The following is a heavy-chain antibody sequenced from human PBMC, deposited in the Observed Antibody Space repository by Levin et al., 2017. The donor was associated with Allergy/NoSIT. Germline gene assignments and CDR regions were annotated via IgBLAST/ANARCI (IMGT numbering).Heavy chain of an antibody. Sequence: TGGSLRLSCKGSGYNFNNYWIGWVRQKPGKGLEWMGIIYPGNSETRYSPSFQGQVTISADKSISTAYLQWSSLKASDTAMYFCARGDSSNWYGFWGQGTLITVSS. CDR3: ARGDSSNWYGF. CDR1: GYNFNNYW. CDR2: IYPGNSET. D-gene: IGHD2-21*02. V-gene: IGHV5-51*01. J-gene: IGHJ5*01.